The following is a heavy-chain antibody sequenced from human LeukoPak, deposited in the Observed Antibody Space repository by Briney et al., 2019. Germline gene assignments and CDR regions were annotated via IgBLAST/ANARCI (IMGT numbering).Heavy chain of an antibody. CDR1: GFTFRDYY. J-gene: IGHJ4*02. CDR2: ISSGGSTI. V-gene: IGHV3-11*01. CDR3: ARDSSHCSSTSCYLDY. D-gene: IGHD2-2*01. Sequence: GGSLRLSCTASGFTFRDYYMSGIRQAPGKGLEWVSYISSGGSTIYYADSVKGRFTISRDNAKNSLYLQMNSLRAEDTAVYYCARDSSHCSSTSCYLDYWGQGTLVTVYS.